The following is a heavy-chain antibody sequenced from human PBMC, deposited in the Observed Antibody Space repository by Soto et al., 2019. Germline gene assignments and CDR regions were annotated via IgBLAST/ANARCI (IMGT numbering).Heavy chain of an antibody. CDR1: GYTFTSYG. Sequence: QVQLVQSGAEVKKPGASVKVYCKASGYTFTSYGLSWVRQAPGQGLEWMGWINGYTGNTNYAQKFQGRVTMTTDTSTNTAYLDLWALISDDTAVYYCARSWVTGKGGIDVWGQGTTVTVSS. V-gene: IGHV1-18*01. CDR2: INGYTGNT. D-gene: IGHD3-16*01. J-gene: IGHJ6*02. CDR3: ARSWVTGKGGIDV.